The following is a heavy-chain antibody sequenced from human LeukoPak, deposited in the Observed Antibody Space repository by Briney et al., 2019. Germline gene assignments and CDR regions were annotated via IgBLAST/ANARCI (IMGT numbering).Heavy chain of an antibody. CDR2: INTGNGNA. CDR3: ARADNGGNWFDP. D-gene: IGHD4-23*01. Sequence: ASVKVSCKASGYTFTTAAMHWVRQAPGQRLEWMGWINTGNGNAKYSQKFQGRVMITRDTSASTAYMELSSLKSEDTGVYFCARADNGGNWFDPWGQGTLVTVSS. V-gene: IGHV1-3*04. CDR1: GYTFTTAA. J-gene: IGHJ5*02.